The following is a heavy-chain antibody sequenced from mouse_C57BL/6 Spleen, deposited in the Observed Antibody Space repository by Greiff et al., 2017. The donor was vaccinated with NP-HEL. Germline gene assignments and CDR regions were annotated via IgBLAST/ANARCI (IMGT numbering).Heavy chain of an antibody. V-gene: IGHV1-39*01. D-gene: IGHD1-1*01. CDR1: GYSFTDYN. J-gene: IGHJ4*01. Sequence: EVKLMESGPELVKPGASVKISCKASGYSFTDYNMNWVKQSNGKSLEWIGVINPNYGTTSYNQKFKGKATLTVDQSSSTAYMQLNSLTSEDSAVYYCARSGGSSPHAMDYWGQGTSVTVSS. CDR3: ARSGGSSPHAMDY. CDR2: INPNYGTT.